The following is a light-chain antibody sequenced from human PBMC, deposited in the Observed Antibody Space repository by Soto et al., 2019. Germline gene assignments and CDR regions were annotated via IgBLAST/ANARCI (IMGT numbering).Light chain of an antibody. CDR1: SSNIGAGYD. CDR3: QSYDSSLSGSYV. J-gene: IGLJ1*01. V-gene: IGLV1-40*01. CDR2: GNS. Sequence: QSVLTQPPSVSGAPGQWVTISCTGSSSNIGAGYDVLWYQQLPGTAPKLLIYGNSNRPSGVPDRFSGSKSGTSASLAITGLQAEDEADYYCQSYDSSLSGSYVFGTGTKLTVL.